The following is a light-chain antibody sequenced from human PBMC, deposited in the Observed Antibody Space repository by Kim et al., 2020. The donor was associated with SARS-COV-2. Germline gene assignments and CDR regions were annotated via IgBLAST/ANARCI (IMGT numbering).Light chain of an antibody. J-gene: IGLJ1*01. CDR1: SSDVGSYNY. CDR2: DVS. CDR3: CSYAGSYTYV. V-gene: IGLV2-11*01. Sequence: QSALTQPRSVSGSPGQSVTISCTGTSSDVGSYNYVSWYQQHPGKAPKLMIYDVSKRPSGVPDRFSAPKSGNTASLTISGLQAEDEADYYCCSYAGSYTYVFGTGTKVTVL.